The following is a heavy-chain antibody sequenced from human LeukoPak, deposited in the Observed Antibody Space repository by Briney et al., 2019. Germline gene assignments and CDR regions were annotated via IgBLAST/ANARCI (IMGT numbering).Heavy chain of an antibody. J-gene: IGHJ5*02. CDR2: ISRSSAYI. CDR1: EFTFSNDS. D-gene: IGHD4-17*01. V-gene: IGHV3-21*01. Sequence: PGGSLRLSCAASEFTFSNDSVSWVRPAPGKGLEWVSSISRSSAYIYYADPVKGRFTITRDKAKNSVYLFMNSLRAEDTAVYYCARERTHDFGDYARWFDPWDQGTLVTVSS. CDR3: ARERTHDFGDYARWFDP.